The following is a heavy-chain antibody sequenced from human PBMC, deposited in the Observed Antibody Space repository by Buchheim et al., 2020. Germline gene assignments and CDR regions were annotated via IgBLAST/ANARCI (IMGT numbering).Heavy chain of an antibody. Sequence: EVQVVESGGGLVQPGGSLRLSCAASGFTFSTYDMSWVRQAPGKGPEWVSGISGDGGSTYYAGFVKGRFTISRDNSKNTLYLQMNSLRVEDTAVYYCAKRVSGRPLDSWGQGTL. D-gene: IGHD6-19*01. CDR1: GFTFSTYD. J-gene: IGHJ4*02. V-gene: IGHV3-23*04. CDR3: AKRVSGRPLDS. CDR2: ISGDGGST.